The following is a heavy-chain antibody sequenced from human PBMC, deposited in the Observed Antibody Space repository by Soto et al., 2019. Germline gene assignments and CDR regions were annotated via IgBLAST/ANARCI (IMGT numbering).Heavy chain of an antibody. D-gene: IGHD5-18*01. CDR1: GYTFTSYG. CDR3: ASSSRGYSYGTSLFDY. CDR2: ISAYNGNT. J-gene: IGHJ4*02. V-gene: IGHV1-18*01. Sequence: ASVKVSCKASGYTFTSYGISWVRQAPGQGLEWMGWISAYNGNTNYAQKLQGRVTMTTDTSTSTAYMELRSLRSDDTAVYYCASSSRGYSYGTSLFDYWGQGTLVTVSS.